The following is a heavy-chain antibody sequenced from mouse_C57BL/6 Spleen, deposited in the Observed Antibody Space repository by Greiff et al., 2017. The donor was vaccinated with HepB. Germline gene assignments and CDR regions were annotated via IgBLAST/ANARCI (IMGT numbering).Heavy chain of an antibody. CDR2: IYPGSGST. Sequence: QVQLQQPGAELVKPGASVKMSCKASGYTFTSYWITWVKQRPGQGLEWIGDIYPGSGSTNYNEKFKSKATLTVDTSSSTAYMQLSSLTSEDSAVYYCAREGKNYYGSFAYWGQGTLVTVSA. CDR3: AREGKNYYGSFAY. CDR1: GYTFTSYW. D-gene: IGHD1-1*01. V-gene: IGHV1-55*01. J-gene: IGHJ3*01.